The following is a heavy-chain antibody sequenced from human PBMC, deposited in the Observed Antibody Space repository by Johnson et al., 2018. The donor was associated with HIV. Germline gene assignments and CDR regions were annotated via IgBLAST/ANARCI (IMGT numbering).Heavy chain of an antibody. CDR3: VTADRGSA. D-gene: IGHD1-26*01. CDR1: AFTFSSND. CDR2: ISGSDHST. J-gene: IGHJ3*01. V-gene: IGHV3-23*04. Sequence: VQLVESGGGLVQPGGSLRLSCGASAFTFSSNDMKWVRQAPGKGLEWVSPISGSDHSTYYADSVRGRFTISRDNSKNTLYLQMNSLRAEDTAVYYCVTADRGSAWGQGTTVTVSS.